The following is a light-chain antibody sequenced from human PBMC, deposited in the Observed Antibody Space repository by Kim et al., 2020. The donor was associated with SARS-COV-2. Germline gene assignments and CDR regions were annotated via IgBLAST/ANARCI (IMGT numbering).Light chain of an antibody. V-gene: IGLV2-14*03. CDR1: RSDVGGYNY. Sequence: GQSITISGTGTRSDVGGYNYVSWYQQHPGKAPKLMIYDVSNRPSGVSNRFSGSKSGNTASLTISGLQAEDEADYYCSSYTSSSTRVFGGGTQLTVL. CDR3: SSYTSSSTRV. CDR2: DVS. J-gene: IGLJ3*02.